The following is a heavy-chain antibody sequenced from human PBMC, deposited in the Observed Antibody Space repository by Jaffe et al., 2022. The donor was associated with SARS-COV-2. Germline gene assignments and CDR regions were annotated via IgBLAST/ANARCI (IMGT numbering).Heavy chain of an antibody. V-gene: IGHV3-23*01. CDR2: ISGSGGST. CDR1: GFTFSSYA. CDR3: AKGPDSSGYYSGDYYFDY. Sequence: EVQLLESGGGLVQPGGSLRLSCAASGFTFSSYAMSWVRQAPGKGLEWVSAISGSGGSTYYADSVKGRFTISRDNSKNTLYLQMNSLRAEDTAVYYCAKGPDSSGYYSGDYYFDYWGQGTLVTVSS. D-gene: IGHD3-22*01. J-gene: IGHJ4*02.